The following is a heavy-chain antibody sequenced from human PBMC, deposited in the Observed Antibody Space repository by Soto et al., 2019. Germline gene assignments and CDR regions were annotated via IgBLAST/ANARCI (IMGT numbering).Heavy chain of an antibody. J-gene: IGHJ4*02. CDR3: ARDLYGSGWYYFDF. D-gene: IGHD6-13*01. CDR1: GYSFTGYY. CDR2: VKPSTGGT. Sequence: QVPLVQSGAEVKKRGASVKVSCKASGYSFTGYYVHWVRQAPGQGLEWMGWVKPSTGGTDYAQKFQGRITMTRDTSSSTAHMEVSSLRTDDTAVYYCARDLYGSGWYYFDFWGQGTLVTVSS. V-gene: IGHV1-2*02.